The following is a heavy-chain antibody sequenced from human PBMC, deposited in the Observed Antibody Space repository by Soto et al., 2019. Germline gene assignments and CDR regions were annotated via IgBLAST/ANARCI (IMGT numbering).Heavy chain of an antibody. J-gene: IGHJ4*02. V-gene: IGHV4-34*01. CDR3: ARHSGTQQLY. D-gene: IGHD6-25*01. Sequence: SETLSLTCAGYGGSFSGYYWSWIRQRPGKGREVIGQSNHSGSTNYNPSITSRVTISVDTSKNQFSLKLSSVTAADTAVYYCARHSGTQQLYWGQGPLVTV. CDR1: GGSFSGYY. CDR2: SNHSGST.